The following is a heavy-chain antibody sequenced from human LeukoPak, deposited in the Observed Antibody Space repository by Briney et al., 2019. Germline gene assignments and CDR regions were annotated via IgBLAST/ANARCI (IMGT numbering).Heavy chain of an antibody. V-gene: IGHV4-31*03. CDR1: GGSISSGGYY. CDR2: IYYSGST. Sequence: SQTLSLTCTVSGGSISSGGYYWRRIRQHPGKGLGWIGYIYYSGSTYYNPSLKSRVTISVDTSKNQFSLKLSSVTAADTAVYYCARSTPPKYCSGGSCYPPPEYFQHWGEGTLVTVSS. J-gene: IGHJ1*01. D-gene: IGHD2-15*01. CDR3: ARSTPPKYCSGGSCYPPPEYFQH.